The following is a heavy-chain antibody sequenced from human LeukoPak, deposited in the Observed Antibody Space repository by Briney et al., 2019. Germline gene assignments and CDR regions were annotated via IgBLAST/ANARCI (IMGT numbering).Heavy chain of an antibody. CDR1: GVSVSNHY. D-gene: IGHD3-3*01. J-gene: IGHJ5*02. CDR3: AAQRGASLHDFWSTRLFDP. V-gene: IGHV4-59*02. Sequence: SSETLSLTCSVSGVSVSNHYWSWIRQPPGKGLEWIGWFYYSGGTYFNPSLGSRVTISADTSRNHLSLNLRSLTAADTAAYYCAAQRGASLHDFWSTRLFDPWGQGTLVTVSS. CDR2: FYYSGGT.